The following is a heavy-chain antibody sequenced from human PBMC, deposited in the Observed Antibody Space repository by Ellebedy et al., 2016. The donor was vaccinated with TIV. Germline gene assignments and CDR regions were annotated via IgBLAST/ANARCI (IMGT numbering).Heavy chain of an antibody. CDR2: IKQDGSEK. V-gene: IGHV3-7*03. J-gene: IGHJ4*02. CDR3: ARGGYGRPFDC. CDR1: GFTFSNYW. D-gene: IGHD5-12*01. Sequence: GESLKISCAASGFTFSNYWMKWVRQAPGKGLECVANIKQDGSEKYYVDSVKGRFTISRDNAKNSLFLQMNSLRVEDTAVYFCARGGYGRPFDCWGQGTLVTVSS.